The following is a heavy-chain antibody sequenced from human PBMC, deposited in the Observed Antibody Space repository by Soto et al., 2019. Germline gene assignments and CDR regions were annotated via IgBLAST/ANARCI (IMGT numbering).Heavy chain of an antibody. D-gene: IGHD3-3*01. CDR2: IIPIPDIT. J-gene: IGHJ3*01. CDR1: GGTFSTYI. Sequence: QVQLVQSGAEVRKPGSSVKVSCKAPGGTFSTYIISWVRQAPGQGLEWMGRIIPIPDITNYAQKFQGRVTVTADSYTSTAYMALTSLKSEDTAVYYCARDRITTRGDAFDLWGQGTMVTVSS. V-gene: IGHV1-69*08. CDR3: ARDRITTRGDAFDL.